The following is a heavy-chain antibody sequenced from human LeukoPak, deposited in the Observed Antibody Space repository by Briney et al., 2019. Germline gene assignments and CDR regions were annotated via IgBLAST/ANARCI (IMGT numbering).Heavy chain of an antibody. CDR3: ARETYDSSGYPLVTFDY. V-gene: IGHV4-34*01. D-gene: IGHD3-22*01. CDR2: INHSGST. J-gene: IGHJ4*02. CDR1: GGSFSGYY. Sequence: PSETPSLTCAVYGGSFSGYYWSWIRQPPGKGLEWIGEINHSGSTYYNPSLKSRVTISVDTSKNQFSLKLSSVTAADTAVYYCARETYDSSGYPLVTFDYWGQGTLVTVSS.